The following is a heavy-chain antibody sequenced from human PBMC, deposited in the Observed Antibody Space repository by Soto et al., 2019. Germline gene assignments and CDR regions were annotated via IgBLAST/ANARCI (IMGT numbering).Heavy chain of an antibody. V-gene: IGHV1-46*01. D-gene: IGHD6-19*01. J-gene: IGHJ4*02. Sequence: ASVKVSCKASGYTFTSYYMHWVRQAPGQGLEWMGIINPSGGSTSYAQKFQGRVTMTRDTSTSTVYMELSSLRSEDTAVYYCARGVTVAGLVDGFDYWGQGXLVTVSS. CDR1: GYTFTSYY. CDR3: ARGVTVAGLVDGFDY. CDR2: INPSGGST.